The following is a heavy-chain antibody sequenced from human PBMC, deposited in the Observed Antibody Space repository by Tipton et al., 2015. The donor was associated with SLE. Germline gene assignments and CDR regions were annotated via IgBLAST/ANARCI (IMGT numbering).Heavy chain of an antibody. CDR2: SYYSGST. CDR1: GGSIRSSSYY. V-gene: IGHV4-39*01. J-gene: IGHJ4*02. CDR3: ASLNWNYFPDFDS. Sequence: TLSLTCTVSGGSIRSSSYYWGWIRQSPGKGLEWIGSSYYSGSTYYNPSLTSRVIISVDTSENQFSLKLSSVTAADTAFYYCASLNWNYFPDFDSWGQGTLVTVSS. D-gene: IGHD1-7*01.